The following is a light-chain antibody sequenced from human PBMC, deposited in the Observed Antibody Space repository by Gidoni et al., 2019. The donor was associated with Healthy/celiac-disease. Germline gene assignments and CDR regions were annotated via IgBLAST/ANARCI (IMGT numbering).Light chain of an antibody. J-gene: IGLJ2*01. CDR2: SNN. V-gene: IGLV1-44*01. CDR3: AAWDDSLNGVV. CDR1: SSNIGSNT. Sequence: PGQRVTISCSGSSSNIGSNTVNCYQQLPGTAPKLLIYSNNQRPSGVPDRFYGSKSGTSASLAISGLQSEDEADYYCAAWDDSLNGVVFGGGTKLTVL.